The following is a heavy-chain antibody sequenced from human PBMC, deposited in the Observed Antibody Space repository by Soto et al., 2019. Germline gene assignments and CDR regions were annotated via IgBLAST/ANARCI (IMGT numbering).Heavy chain of an antibody. CDR1: GGSISSYH. V-gene: IGHV4-4*07. Sequence: KPSETLSLTCSVSGGSISSYHWSWIRQPAGKGLEWIGRMYSTGNTNYNPSLKSRVTVSIDTSKNQFFLRLNSVTAADSAVYYCAREFGDNRSYEAYCGRRPAVT. J-gene: IGHJ4*02. CDR2: MYSTGNT. D-gene: IGHD1-26*01. CDR3: AREFGDNRSYEAY.